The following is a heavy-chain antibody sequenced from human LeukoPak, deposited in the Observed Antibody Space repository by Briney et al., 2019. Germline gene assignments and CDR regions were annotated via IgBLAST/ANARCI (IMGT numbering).Heavy chain of an antibody. CDR1: GFTFSSYP. J-gene: IGHJ3*02. V-gene: IGHV3-23*01. D-gene: IGHD3-22*01. Sequence: GGSLRLSCAASGFTFSSYPMNWARQSPERGLEWVSAIWCTCGSTSYADSLKGRFTISRDNSKNTLYLQMSSLTVEDTAVYYCAKECGRDYDDRAFDIWGQGTMVTVSS. CDR3: AKECGRDYDDRAFDI. CDR2: IWCTCGST.